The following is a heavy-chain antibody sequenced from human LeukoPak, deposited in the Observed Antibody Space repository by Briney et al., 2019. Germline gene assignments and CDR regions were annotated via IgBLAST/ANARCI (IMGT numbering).Heavy chain of an antibody. J-gene: IGHJ4*02. CDR2: ISYDGSNE. V-gene: IGHV3-30-3*01. CDR3: ARDKYGSGSLFDF. D-gene: IGHD3-10*01. Sequence: GGSLRLSCADSGFTFSTYAMHWVRQAPGKGLEWVAVISYDGSNEYYADSVKGRFTISRDNSKNTLYLQMNSLRAEDTAVYYCARDKYGSGSLFDFWGQGTLVTVSS. CDR1: GFTFSTYA.